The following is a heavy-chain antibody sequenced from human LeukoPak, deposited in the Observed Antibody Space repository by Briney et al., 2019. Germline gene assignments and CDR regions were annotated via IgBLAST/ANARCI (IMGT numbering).Heavy chain of an antibody. J-gene: IGHJ6*03. V-gene: IGHV1-46*01. D-gene: IGHD5-24*01. CDR3: ARDPREYYYYMDV. Sequence: GASVKVSCKASGYTFTSYYMHWVRQAPGQGLERMGIINPSGGSTSYAQKFQGRVTMTRDTTTSTVYMELSSLRSEDTAVYYCARDPREYYYYMDVWGKGTTVTVSS. CDR2: INPSGGST. CDR1: GYTFTSYY.